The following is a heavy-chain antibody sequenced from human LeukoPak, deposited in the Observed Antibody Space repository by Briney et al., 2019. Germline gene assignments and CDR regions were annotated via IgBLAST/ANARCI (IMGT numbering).Heavy chain of an antibody. J-gene: IGHJ4*02. CDR2: IFTGGST. Sequence: QTGGSLRLSCVASGFKFSNYYMSWVRQAPGKGLEWVSIIFTGGSTFYADSVKGRFNLSRHISNNTLPLQMNRLRAQDTAVYFCARDLGEGYFDYWGQGTPVTVSS. CDR1: GFKFSNYY. CDR3: ARDLGEGYFDY. V-gene: IGHV3-53*04. D-gene: IGHD3-10*01.